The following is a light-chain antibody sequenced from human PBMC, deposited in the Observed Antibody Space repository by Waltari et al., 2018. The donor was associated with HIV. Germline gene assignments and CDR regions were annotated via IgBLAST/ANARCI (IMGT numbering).Light chain of an antibody. V-gene: IGLV10-54*01. CDR3: SAWDSSLNAVV. CDR1: SNNDCNQG. CDR2: SNN. J-gene: IGLJ2*01. Sequence: QSGLTQPPSATRGLSHTAAHPCTRYSNNDCNQGAALQQQHPGPPPKLLPYSNNNRPSGIPERLSASKSGNTASLTITGLQPEDEADYYCSAWDSSLNAVVFGGGTKLTVL.